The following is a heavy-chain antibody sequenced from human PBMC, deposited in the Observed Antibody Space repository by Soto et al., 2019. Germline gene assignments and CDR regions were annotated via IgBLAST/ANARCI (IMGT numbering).Heavy chain of an antibody. Sequence: GGSLRLSCAASGFTFSSYGMHWVRHAPGKGLEWVAVIWYDGSNKYYADSVKGRFTISRDNSKNTLYLQMNSLRAEDTAVYYCARDTQYYDFWSGYPPADGMDVWGQGTTVTVSS. CDR2: IWYDGSNK. D-gene: IGHD3-3*01. CDR1: GFTFSSYG. V-gene: IGHV3-33*01. CDR3: ARDTQYYDFWSGYPPADGMDV. J-gene: IGHJ6*02.